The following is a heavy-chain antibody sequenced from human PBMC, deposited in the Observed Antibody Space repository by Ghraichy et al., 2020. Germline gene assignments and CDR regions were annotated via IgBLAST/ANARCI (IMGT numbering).Heavy chain of an antibody. V-gene: IGHV3-21*01. CDR3: ARDGGYYDFWSGYYTGIGYYFDY. Sequence: GGSLRLSCAASGFTFSSYSMNWVRQAPGKGLEWVSSISSSSSYIYYADSVKGRFTISRDNAKNSLYLQMNSLRAEDTAVYYCARDGGYYDFWSGYYTGIGYYFDYWGQGTLVTVSS. J-gene: IGHJ4*02. D-gene: IGHD3-3*01. CDR2: ISSSSSYI. CDR1: GFTFSSYS.